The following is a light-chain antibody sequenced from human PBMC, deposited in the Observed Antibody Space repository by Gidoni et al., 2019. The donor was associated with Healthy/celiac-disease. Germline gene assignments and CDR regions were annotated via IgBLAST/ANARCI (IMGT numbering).Light chain of an antibody. CDR3: SSYTSSSYWV. CDR1: SSDVGGYNY. Sequence: QSALTQPASVSGSPGQSITISCTGTSSDVGGYNYVSWYQQHPGKAPKLMIYEVSTRPSGVSNRFSGSKSGNTASLTISGLQAEDEADYYCSSYTSSSYWVFGGGTKLPVL. V-gene: IGLV2-14*01. J-gene: IGLJ3*02. CDR2: EVS.